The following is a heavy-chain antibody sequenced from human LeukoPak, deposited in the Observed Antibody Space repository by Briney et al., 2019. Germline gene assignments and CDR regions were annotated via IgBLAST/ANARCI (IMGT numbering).Heavy chain of an antibody. CDR3: AREYYSLSGRNWFDP. V-gene: IGHV4-59*01. Sequence: SETLSLTCTVSGGSISDYYWIWIRQPPGKGLEWVGHISNKGKTNYSPSLNSRVTISVDKSRNQFSLNLSSVTAADTAVYYCAREYYSLSGRNWFDPWGQGTLVTVSS. D-gene: IGHD3-10*01. CDR1: GGSISDYY. CDR2: ISNKGKT. J-gene: IGHJ5*02.